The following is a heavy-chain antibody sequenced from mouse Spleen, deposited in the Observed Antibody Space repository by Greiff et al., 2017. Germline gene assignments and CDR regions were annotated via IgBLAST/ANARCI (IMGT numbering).Heavy chain of an antibody. V-gene: IGHV2-2*01. D-gene: IGHD1-1*01. CDR3: ARKGNLFGTTVGDYFDY. Sequence: VKLMESGPGLVQPSQSLSITCTVSGFSLTSYGVHWVRQSPGKGLEWLGVIWSGGSTDYNAAFISRLSISKDNSKSQVFFKMNSLQADDTAIYYCARKGNLFGTTVGDYFDYWGQGTTLTVSS. J-gene: IGHJ2*01. CDR2: IWSGGST. CDR1: GFSLTSYG.